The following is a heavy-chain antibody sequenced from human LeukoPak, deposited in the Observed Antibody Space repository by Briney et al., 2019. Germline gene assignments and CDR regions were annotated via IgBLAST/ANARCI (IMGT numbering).Heavy chain of an antibody. CDR2: INHSGRS. CDR3: ARGPTKYYYDSSGYYDY. D-gene: IGHD3-22*01. Sequence: SEALSLTCAVYGGSFSGYYWSWIRQPPGKGLEWIGEINHSGRSNYNPSLKSRVTISVDTSKNQFSLKLSSVPAADTAVYYCARGPTKYYYDSSGYYDYWGQGTLVTVSS. J-gene: IGHJ4*02. V-gene: IGHV4-34*01. CDR1: GGSFSGYY.